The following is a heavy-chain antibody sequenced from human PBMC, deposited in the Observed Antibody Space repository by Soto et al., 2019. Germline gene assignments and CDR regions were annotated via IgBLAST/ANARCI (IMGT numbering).Heavy chain of an antibody. CDR3: TTQGFGGLHGLVDV. J-gene: IGHJ6*02. Sequence: SEALSLTWTVSGGSISSGNNHFSNDYCSGIRLSPGKGLEWIGYISNIGFTRYNPSLKSRVSISVDTSKNQFSLTLTSVTAADTAVYYCTTQGFGGLHGLVDVWGQGTTVT. D-gene: IGHD3-10*01. V-gene: IGHV4-59*08. CDR1: GGSISSGNNHFSNDY. CDR2: ISNIGFT.